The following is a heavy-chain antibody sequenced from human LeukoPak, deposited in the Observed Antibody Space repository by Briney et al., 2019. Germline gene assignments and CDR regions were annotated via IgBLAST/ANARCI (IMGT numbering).Heavy chain of an antibody. CDR3: ARPPQQRVWFFDD. D-gene: IGHD6-13*01. CDR1: GFTFSSYG. V-gene: IGHV3-33*08. Sequence: GGSLSLSCAASGFTFSSYGMHWVRQAPGKGLEWVAAIWYDGSNGYYEDSVKGRFTISRDNSKNTVYLQMDSLRVEDTAVYYCARPPQQRVWFFDDWGQGTLVTVSS. CDR2: IWYDGSNG. J-gene: IGHJ4*02.